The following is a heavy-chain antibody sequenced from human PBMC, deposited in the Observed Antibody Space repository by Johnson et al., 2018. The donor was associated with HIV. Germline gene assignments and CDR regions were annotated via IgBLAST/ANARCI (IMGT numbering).Heavy chain of an antibody. V-gene: IGHV3-74*02. CDR2: INPDGSST. J-gene: IGHJ3*02. Sequence: VQLVESGGGVVQPGGSLRLSCEGSGLTFSAYALHWVRQAPGKGLVWVSRINPDGSSTDYADSVKGRFTISRDNAKNTLYLQMNSLRAEDTAVYYCARRSMTSDGFDIWGQGTMVIVSS. D-gene: IGHD2-8*01. CDR1: GLTFSAYA. CDR3: ARRSMTSDGFDI.